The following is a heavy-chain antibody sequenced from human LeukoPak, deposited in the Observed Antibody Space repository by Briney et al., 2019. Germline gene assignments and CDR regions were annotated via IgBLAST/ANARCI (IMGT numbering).Heavy chain of an antibody. V-gene: IGHV2-70*04. CDR3: ARTSRYYGMDV. CDR1: GFSLSTSGMR. Sequence: SGPALVKPTPTLTLTFTFSGFSLSTSGMRVSWIRQPPAKALEWLARIDWDDDKYYSTSLKTRLTISKDTSKNQVVLTMTNMDPVDTATYYCARTSRYYGMDVWGQGTTVTVSS. CDR2: IDWDDDK. J-gene: IGHJ6*02.